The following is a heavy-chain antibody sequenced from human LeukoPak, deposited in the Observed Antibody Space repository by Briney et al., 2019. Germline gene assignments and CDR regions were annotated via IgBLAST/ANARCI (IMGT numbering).Heavy chain of an antibody. J-gene: IGHJ4*02. Sequence: PGGSLRLSCAASGFTFSNYNMNWVRQAPGKGLEWVSYITLSSGIIYYADSVKGRFTISRDNAKNSLYLQMNSLRAEDTAVYYCARETPYSSSWTAFDSWGQGTLVTVSS. V-gene: IGHV3-48*01. D-gene: IGHD6-13*01. CDR2: ITLSSGII. CDR1: GFTFSNYN. CDR3: ARETPYSSSWTAFDS.